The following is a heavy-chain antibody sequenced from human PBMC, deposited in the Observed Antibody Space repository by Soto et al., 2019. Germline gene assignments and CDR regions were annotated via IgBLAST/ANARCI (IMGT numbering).Heavy chain of an antibody. J-gene: IGHJ5*02. CDR3: ARVGPWVPYYYDSSPYTFENWFDP. D-gene: IGHD3-22*01. V-gene: IGHV4-59*08. CDR1: GGSISSYC. CDR2: IYHGGST. Sequence: SETLSLTCTVSGGSISSYCWSWIRQPPGKGLEWIGYIYHGGSTYYNPSLNSRVTLSIDMTNNHVSLILNSVTAADTAVYYCARVGPWVPYYYDSSPYTFENWFDPWGQGTLVTVSS.